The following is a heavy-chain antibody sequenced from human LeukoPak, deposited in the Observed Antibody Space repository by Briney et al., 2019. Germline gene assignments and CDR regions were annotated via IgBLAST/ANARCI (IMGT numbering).Heavy chain of an antibody. CDR2: IYDSGST. CDR3: ARETTLSGYDGGLGFNY. V-gene: IGHV4-59*01. J-gene: IGHJ4*02. Sequence: SETLSLTCTVSGGSISSWYGSWIRQPPGKGLEWIGNIYDSGSTNYNPSLKSRATMSVDTSKNQVSLKLRSVTAADTAVYYCARETTLSGYDGGLGFNYWGQGTLVTVSS. CDR1: GGSISSWY. D-gene: IGHD6-19*01.